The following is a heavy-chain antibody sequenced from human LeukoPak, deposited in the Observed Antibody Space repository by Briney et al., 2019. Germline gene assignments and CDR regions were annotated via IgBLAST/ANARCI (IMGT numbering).Heavy chain of an antibody. CDR2: ISGSGGST. Sequence: PGGSLRLSCAASGFTFSSSAMSWVRQAPGKGLEWVSAISGSGGSTYYADSVKGRFTISRDNSKNTLYLQMNSLRAEDTAVYYCARELERWGLAFDIWGQGTMVTVSS. D-gene: IGHD1-26*01. J-gene: IGHJ3*02. CDR1: GFTFSSSA. V-gene: IGHV3-23*01. CDR3: ARELERWGLAFDI.